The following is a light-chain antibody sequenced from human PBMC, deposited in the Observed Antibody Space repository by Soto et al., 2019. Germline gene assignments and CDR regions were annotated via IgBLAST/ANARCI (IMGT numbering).Light chain of an antibody. CDR2: GTS. V-gene: IGKV1-39*01. Sequence: DIQLTQSPSSLSASEGDTVTITCRASHSINSHLNWYQQKSGEAPKFLIYGTSDLHTGVPSRFSVGGSGTDFPLTISILHPEDCAIYYCQQSYSPPFTFGRGTKLETK. J-gene: IGKJ2*01. CDR3: QQSYSPPFT. CDR1: HSINSH.